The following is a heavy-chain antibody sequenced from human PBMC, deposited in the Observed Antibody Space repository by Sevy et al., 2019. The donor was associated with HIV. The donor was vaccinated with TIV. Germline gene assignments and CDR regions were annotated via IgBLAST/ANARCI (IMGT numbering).Heavy chain of an antibody. D-gene: IGHD6-19*01. J-gene: IGHJ4*02. V-gene: IGHV3-30*18. Sequence: GGSLRLSCAASGFTFSSYGMHWVRQAPGKGLEWVAVISYDGSNKYYADSVKGRFTISRDNSKNTLYLQMNSLRAEDTAVYYCAKGPSIPWYSSGWYVGGNPLDYWGQRTLVTVSS. CDR1: GFTFSSYG. CDR2: ISYDGSNK. CDR3: AKGPSIPWYSSGWYVGGNPLDY.